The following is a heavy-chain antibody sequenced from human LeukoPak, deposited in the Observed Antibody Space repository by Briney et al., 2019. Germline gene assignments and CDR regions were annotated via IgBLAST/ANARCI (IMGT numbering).Heavy chain of an antibody. CDR2: ISSSSSYI. D-gene: IGHD1-26*01. Sequence: GGSLRLSCAASGFTFSSYSMNWVRPAPGKGLEWVSSISSSSSYIYSADSVKGRFTISRDNDKNSLYLQMNSLRAEDTAVYYCARDPSTIYNSGSYGDYWGQGTLVTVSS. CDR1: GFTFSSYS. J-gene: IGHJ4*02. CDR3: ARDPSTIYNSGSYGDY. V-gene: IGHV3-21*01.